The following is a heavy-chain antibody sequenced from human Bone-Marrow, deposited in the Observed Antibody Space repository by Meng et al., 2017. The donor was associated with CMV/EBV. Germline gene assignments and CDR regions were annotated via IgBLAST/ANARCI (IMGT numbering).Heavy chain of an antibody. CDR3: AKDLLRTSVTDSGY. Sequence: SGFTFSDYYMSWIRQAPGKGLEWVSYISSSGSTIYYADSVKGRFTISRDNAKNSLYLQMNSMRADDTALYYCAKDLLRTSVTDSGYWGQGTLVTVSS. J-gene: IGHJ4*02. CDR1: GFTFSDYY. V-gene: IGHV3-11*01. D-gene: IGHD4-17*01. CDR2: ISSSGSTI.